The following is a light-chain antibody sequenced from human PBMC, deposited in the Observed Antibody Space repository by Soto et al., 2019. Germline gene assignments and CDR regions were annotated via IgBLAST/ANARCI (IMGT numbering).Light chain of an antibody. J-gene: IGLJ1*01. CDR3: QSYDTSLSGFYV. CDR2: SNN. CDR1: SSNIGSNT. Sequence: QSVLTQPPSASGTPGQRVTISCSGSSSNIGSNTVSWYQQLPGTAPKLLIYSNNQRPSGVPDRFSGSKSGTSASLAISGLQSEDEADYYCQSYDTSLSGFYVFGTGTKVTVL. V-gene: IGLV1-44*01.